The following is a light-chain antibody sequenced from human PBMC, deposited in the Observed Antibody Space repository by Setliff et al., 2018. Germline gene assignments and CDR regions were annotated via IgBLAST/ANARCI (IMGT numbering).Light chain of an antibody. Sequence: QSALTQPASVSGSPGQSITISCAGTSSDVGAYSHVSWYQQYPGKAPKLMISEVSNRPSGVSYRSSGSKSGNTASLTISGLQAEDEADYYCMSYTTIRTYVFGTGTKGTVL. CDR3: MSYTTIRTYV. J-gene: IGLJ1*01. CDR2: EVS. V-gene: IGLV2-14*01. CDR1: SSDVGAYSH.